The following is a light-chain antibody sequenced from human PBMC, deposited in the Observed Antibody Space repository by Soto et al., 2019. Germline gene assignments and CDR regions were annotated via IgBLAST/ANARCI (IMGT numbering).Light chain of an antibody. CDR3: QQYNNWPPFT. V-gene: IGKV3-15*01. Sequence: EIVMTQSPVTLSASPGERVTLSCRASQGVGSDVAWYQQKPGQAPGLLIYGASIREVGVPARFSGSGSGTEFTLTISSLQSEDFAVYYCQQYNNWPPFTYCPGTIVDIK. CDR2: GAS. J-gene: IGKJ3*01. CDR1: QGVGSD.